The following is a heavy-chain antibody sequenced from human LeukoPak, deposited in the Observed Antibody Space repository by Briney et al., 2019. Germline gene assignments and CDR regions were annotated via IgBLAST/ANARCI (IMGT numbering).Heavy chain of an antibody. J-gene: IGHJ3*02. D-gene: IGHD1-1*01. CDR2: ISGSGGSA. CDR3: AKDDATGMTSDAFDI. Sequence: GGSLRLSCAASGFIFSGYAMSWVRQAPGKGLEWVSAISGSGGSAYYADSVKGRFTISRDNSKNTLYLQMNSLRAEDTAVYYCAKDDATGMTSDAFDIWGQATMVTVSS. CDR1: GFIFSGYA. V-gene: IGHV3-23*01.